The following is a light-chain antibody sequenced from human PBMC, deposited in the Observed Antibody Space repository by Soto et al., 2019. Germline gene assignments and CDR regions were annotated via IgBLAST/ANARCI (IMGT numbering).Light chain of an antibody. Sequence: EIVLTQSPGTLSLSPGERATLSCRASQGVNSNSLAWYQQKPGQAPRLLMYAAANRATGIPDRFSGSGSGTDFTLTISRLEPEDFATYYCQQFYDYPLTFGGGTKVEI. CDR3: QQFYDYPLT. CDR1: QGVNSNS. J-gene: IGKJ4*01. V-gene: IGKV3-20*01. CDR2: AAA.